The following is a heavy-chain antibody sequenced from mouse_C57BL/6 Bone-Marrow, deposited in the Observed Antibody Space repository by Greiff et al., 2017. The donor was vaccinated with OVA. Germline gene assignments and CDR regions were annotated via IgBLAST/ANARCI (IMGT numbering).Heavy chain of an antibody. CDR2: IYPGSGNT. Sequence: VQGVESGAELVRPGASVKLSCKASGYTFTDYYINWVKQRPGQGLEWIARIYPGSGNTYYNEKFKGKATLTAEKSSSTAYMQLSSLTSEDSAVYFCARGGLYGYDGYAMDYWGQGTSVTVSS. V-gene: IGHV1-76*01. CDR3: ARGGLYGYDGYAMDY. J-gene: IGHJ4*01. D-gene: IGHD2-2*01. CDR1: GYTFTDYY.